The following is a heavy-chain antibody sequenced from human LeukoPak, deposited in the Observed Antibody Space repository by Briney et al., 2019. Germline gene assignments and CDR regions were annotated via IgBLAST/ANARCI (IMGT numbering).Heavy chain of an antibody. CDR1: GFTFSSYA. Sequence: GGSLRLSCAASGFTFSSYAMSWVRQAPGKGLEWVSAISGSGGSTYYADSVKGRFTISRGNSKNTLYLQMNSLRAEDTAVYYCAKDRDSSSWFDYWGQGTLVTVSS. D-gene: IGHD6-13*01. V-gene: IGHV3-23*01. CDR2: ISGSGGST. CDR3: AKDRDSSSWFDY. J-gene: IGHJ4*02.